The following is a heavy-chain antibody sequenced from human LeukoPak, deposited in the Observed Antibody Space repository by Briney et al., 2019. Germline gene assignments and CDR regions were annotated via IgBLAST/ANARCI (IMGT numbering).Heavy chain of an antibody. Sequence: GGSLRLSCAASGFTFSSYWMSWVRQAPGKGLEWVSYISSSSSTIYYADSVKGRFTISRDNAKNSLYLQMNSLRAEDTAVYYCARAVPSYYYDSSGYDWGQGTLVTVSS. CDR3: ARAVPSYYYDSSGYD. CDR2: ISSSSSTI. D-gene: IGHD3-22*01. V-gene: IGHV3-48*01. CDR1: GFTFSSYW. J-gene: IGHJ4*02.